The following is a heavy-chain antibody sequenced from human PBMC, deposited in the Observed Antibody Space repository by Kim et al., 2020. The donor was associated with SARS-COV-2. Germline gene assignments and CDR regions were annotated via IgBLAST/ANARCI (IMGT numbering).Heavy chain of an antibody. Sequence: VKVSCKAYGYKFSDFYIHWLRQAPGQPFEYMGWINPVTGDATYAQKFQGRLTMTRQKSIATVYMELSGLRFDDTAVYYCARDRAEKGFIGYWGQGTQVTVAS. J-gene: IGHJ4*02. D-gene: IGHD3-10*01. V-gene: IGHV1-2*02. CDR1: GYKFSDFY. CDR2: INPVTGDA. CDR3: ARDRAEKGFIGY.